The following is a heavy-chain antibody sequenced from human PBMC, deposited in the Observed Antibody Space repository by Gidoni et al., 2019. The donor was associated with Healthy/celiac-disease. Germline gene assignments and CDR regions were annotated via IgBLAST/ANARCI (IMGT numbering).Heavy chain of an antibody. Sequence: QVQLVQSGAEVKKPGASVTVSCKASGYTFTGYYIHWVLQAPGQGLEWMGWINPNSGGTNYAQKCQGRVTMTRDTSISTAYMELSRLRSDDTAVYYCARDRFTMVRGVITQSPYNWFDPWGQGTLVTVSS. CDR1: GYTFTGYY. D-gene: IGHD3-10*01. CDR2: INPNSGGT. J-gene: IGHJ5*02. V-gene: IGHV1-2*02. CDR3: ARDRFTMVRGVITQSPYNWFDP.